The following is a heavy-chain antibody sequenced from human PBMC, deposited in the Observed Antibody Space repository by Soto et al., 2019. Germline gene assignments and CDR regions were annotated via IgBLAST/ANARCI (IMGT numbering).Heavy chain of an antibody. D-gene: IGHD6-19*01. V-gene: IGHV1-46*01. CDR2: INPSGGST. Sequence: ASVKVSCKASGYRFPTYQMHWVRQAPGQGLEWMGTINPSGGSTSYAQRFQGRVTMTRDTSTSTVYMQLSSLRAEDTALYYCARGDSNGWYFDYWGQGTLVTVSS. J-gene: IGHJ4*02. CDR3: ARGDSNGWYFDY. CDR1: GYRFPTYQ.